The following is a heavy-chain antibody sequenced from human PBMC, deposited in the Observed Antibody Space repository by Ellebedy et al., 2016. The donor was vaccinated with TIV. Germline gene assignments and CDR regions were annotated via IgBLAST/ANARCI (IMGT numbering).Heavy chain of an antibody. CDR1: GGSISSGDFY. J-gene: IGHJ4*02. D-gene: IGHD3-9*01. V-gene: IGHV4-30-4*01. CDR2: IYYSGST. Sequence: SETLSLTXTVSGGSISSGDFYWSWIRQPPGKGLEWIGYIYYSGSTYYNPSLKSRVTISVDTSKNQFSLKLSSVTAADTAVYYCARGRRRYFDWLLGPFDYWGQGTLVTVSS. CDR3: ARGRRRYFDWLLGPFDY.